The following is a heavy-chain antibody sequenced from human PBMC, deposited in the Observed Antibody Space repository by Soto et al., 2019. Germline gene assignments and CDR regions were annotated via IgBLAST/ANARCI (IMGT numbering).Heavy chain of an antibody. Sequence: ASVKVSCKASGYTFTSYDINWVRQATGQGLEWMGWLNPNSGNTGYAQKFQGRVTMTRNTSITTAYMELRSLRSEDTAMYYCAREATNYYGMDVWGQGTTVTVSS. CDR3: AREATNYYGMDV. J-gene: IGHJ6*02. CDR1: GYTFTSYD. CDR2: LNPNSGNT. V-gene: IGHV1-8*01.